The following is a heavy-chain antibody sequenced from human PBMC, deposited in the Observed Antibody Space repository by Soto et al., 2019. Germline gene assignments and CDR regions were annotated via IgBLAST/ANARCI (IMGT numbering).Heavy chain of an antibody. CDR2: ISHSGTV. J-gene: IGHJ4*02. CDR3: ARDYDGFDY. CDR1: SVSITSSNW. D-gene: IGHD3-16*01. V-gene: IGHV4-4*02. Sequence: PSETLSLTCDVSSVSITSSNWWTWVRQPPEKGLEWLGKISHSGTVNYNATLRSRVTISVDKPKNQLSLKLMSVTAADTAVYYCARDYDGFDYWGPGILVTVSS.